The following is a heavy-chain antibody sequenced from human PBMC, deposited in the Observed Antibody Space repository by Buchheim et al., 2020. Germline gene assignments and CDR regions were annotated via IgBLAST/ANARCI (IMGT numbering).Heavy chain of an antibody. J-gene: IGHJ4*02. V-gene: IGHV4-34*01. D-gene: IGHD3-22*01. CDR1: GGSFSGYY. Sequence: QVQLQESGPGLVKPSETLSLTCAVYGGSFSGYYWSWIRQPPGKGLEWIGEINHSGSTNYNPSLKSRVTISVDTSKNQFSLKLSSVTAADTAVYYCARRLYDSSKTVWGQGTL. CDR2: INHSGST. CDR3: ARRLYDSSKTV.